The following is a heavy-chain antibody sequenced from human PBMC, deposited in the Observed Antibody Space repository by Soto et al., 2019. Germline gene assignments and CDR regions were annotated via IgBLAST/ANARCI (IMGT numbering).Heavy chain of an antibody. D-gene: IGHD5-12*01. Sequence: SETLSLTCAVYGGSFSSYYWGWIRQPPGKGLEWIGSIYYSGSTYYNPSLKSRVTISVDTSKNQFSLKLSSVTAADTAVYYCASLRRDGYKYYYYYGMDVWGQGTTVTVSS. CDR1: GGSFSSYY. CDR2: IYYSGST. V-gene: IGHV4-39*01. J-gene: IGHJ6*02. CDR3: ASLRRDGYKYYYYYGMDV.